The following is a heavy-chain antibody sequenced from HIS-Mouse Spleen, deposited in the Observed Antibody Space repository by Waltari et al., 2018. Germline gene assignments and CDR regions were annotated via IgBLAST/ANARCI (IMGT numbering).Heavy chain of an antibody. Sequence: QLQLQESGPGLVKPSETLSLTCTVSGGSISSRSYDWGWIRQPPGKGLEWIGSLYYRGSTYYNPSLKSRVTISVDTSKNQFSLKLSSVTAADTAVYYCAREIPYSSSWYDWYFDLWGRGTLVTVSS. D-gene: IGHD6-13*01. CDR2: LYYRGST. CDR1: GGSISSRSYD. V-gene: IGHV4-39*07. CDR3: AREIPYSSSWYDWYFDL. J-gene: IGHJ2*01.